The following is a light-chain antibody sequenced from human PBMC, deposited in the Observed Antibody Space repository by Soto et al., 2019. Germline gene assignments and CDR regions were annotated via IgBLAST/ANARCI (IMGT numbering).Light chain of an antibody. CDR2: WAS. CDR1: QSVLYSSNNKNY. J-gene: IGKJ4*01. CDR3: QQYYSTPAV. V-gene: IGKV4-1*01. Sequence: DIVMTQSPDSLAVSLGERATINCKSSQSVLYSSNNKNYLAWYQQKPGQPPKLLIYWASTRESGVPDRFSGSGSGIDFTLTISSLQAEDVAVYYCQQYYSTPAVFGGGTKVEIK.